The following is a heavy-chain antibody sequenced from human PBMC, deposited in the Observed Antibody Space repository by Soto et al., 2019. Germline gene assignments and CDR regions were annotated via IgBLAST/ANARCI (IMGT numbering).Heavy chain of an antibody. Sequence: PGGSLRLSCAASGSTFSSYSMNWVRQAPGKGLEWVSYISSSSSTIYYADSVKGRFTISRDNAKNSLYLQMNSLRAEDTAVYYWARLYLSGTYYYMDVWGKGTTVTVSS. V-gene: IGHV3-48*01. D-gene: IGHD2-2*02. CDR2: ISSSSSTI. CDR3: ARLYLSGTYYYMDV. J-gene: IGHJ6*03. CDR1: GSTFSSYS.